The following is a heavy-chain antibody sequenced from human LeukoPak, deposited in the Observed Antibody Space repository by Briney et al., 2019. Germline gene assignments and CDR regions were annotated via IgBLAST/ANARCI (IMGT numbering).Heavy chain of an antibody. CDR1: GGSISSSSYY. V-gene: IGHV4-39*07. Sequence: SETLSLTCTVSGGSISSSSYYWGWIRQPPGTGLEWIGSIYYSGSTYYNPSLKSRVTISVDTSKNQFSLKLSSVTAADTAVYYCALSAGYYDSSGLDIWGQGTMVTVSS. D-gene: IGHD3-22*01. CDR3: ALSAGYYDSSGLDI. CDR2: IYYSGST. J-gene: IGHJ3*02.